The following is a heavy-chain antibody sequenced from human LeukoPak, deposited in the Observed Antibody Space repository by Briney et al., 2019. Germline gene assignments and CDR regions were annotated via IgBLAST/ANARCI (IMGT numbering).Heavy chain of an antibody. J-gene: IGHJ4*02. Sequence: PSETLSLTCTGSDGSISSYYWSWSRQPPGQGLEWIRYIYYSGSTNYNPSLKRRVTISVDTSKTQFSLKLSSVTAADTAVYYCARVVVGVIPPYYFDYWGQGPLVTVSS. CDR1: DGSISSYY. CDR3: ARVVVGVIPPYYFDY. CDR2: IYYSGST. D-gene: IGHD2-21*01. V-gene: IGHV4-59*01.